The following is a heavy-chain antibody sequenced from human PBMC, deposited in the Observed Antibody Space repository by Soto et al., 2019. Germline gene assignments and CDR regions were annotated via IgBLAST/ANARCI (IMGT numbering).Heavy chain of an antibody. J-gene: IGHJ4*02. CDR1: GPTFSSYA. CDR2: ISGSGGST. CDR3: AGRIAVAGTLAY. V-gene: IGHV3-23*01. Sequence: GGSLRLSCAASGPTFSSYAMSWVRQAPGKGLEWVSAISGSGGSTFYADSVKGRFTISRDNSKNALFLQMNSLRAEDTAVYYCAGRIAVAGTLAYWGQGTLVTVSS. D-gene: IGHD6-19*01.